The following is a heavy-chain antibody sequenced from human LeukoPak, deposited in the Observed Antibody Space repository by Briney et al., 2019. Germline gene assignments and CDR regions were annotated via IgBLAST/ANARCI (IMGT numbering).Heavy chain of an antibody. V-gene: IGHV4-4*02. D-gene: IGHD6-13*01. CDR3: ARRRIAAAGRILRNWFDP. CDR1: GGSISSSNW. CDR2: IYHSGST. Sequence: PSGTLSLTCAVSGGSISSSNWWSWVRQPPGKGLEWIGEIYHSGSTNYNPSPKSRVTISVDTSKNQFSLKLSSVTAADTAVYYCARRRIAAAGRILRNWFDPWGQGTLVTVSS. J-gene: IGHJ5*02.